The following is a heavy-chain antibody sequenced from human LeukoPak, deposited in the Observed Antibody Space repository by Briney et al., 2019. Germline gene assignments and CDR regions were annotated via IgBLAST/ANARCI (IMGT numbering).Heavy chain of an antibody. CDR1: GGSFSGYY. CDR2: INHSGST. D-gene: IGHD3-3*01. CDR3: ARDLHYDFWSGYYD. J-gene: IGHJ4*02. V-gene: IGHV4-34*01. Sequence: SETLSLTCAVYGGSFSGYYWSWIRQPPGKGLEWIGEINHSGSTNYNPSLKSRVTMSVDTSKNQFSLKLSSVTAADTAVYYCARDLHYDFWSGYYDWGQGTLVTVSS.